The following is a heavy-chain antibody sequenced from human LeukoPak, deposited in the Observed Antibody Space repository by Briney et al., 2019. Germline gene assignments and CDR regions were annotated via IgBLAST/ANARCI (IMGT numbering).Heavy chain of an antibody. D-gene: IGHD2-21*02. V-gene: IGHV3-30*02. CDR1: GFTFSSYG. Sequence: GGSLRLSCAASGFTFSSYGMHWVRQAPGKGLEWVAFIRYDGSNKYYADSVKGRFTISRDNSKNTLYLQMNSLRAEDTAVYYCARAPPDRYCGGDCYPPPMPDYWGQGTLVTVSS. J-gene: IGHJ4*02. CDR3: ARAPPDRYCGGDCYPPPMPDY. CDR2: IRYDGSNK.